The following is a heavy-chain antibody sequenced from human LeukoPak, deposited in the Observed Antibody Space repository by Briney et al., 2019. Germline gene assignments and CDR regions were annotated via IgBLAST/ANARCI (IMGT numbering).Heavy chain of an antibody. CDR1: GITFRNYG. CDR3: ATSRGSYYTDV. D-gene: IGHD1-26*01. V-gene: IGHV3-33*01. J-gene: IGHJ6*03. Sequence: GRSLRLSCAASGITFRNYGFHWVRQAPGKGLEWVAIIWYDGSNEYYAGSVRGRFTISRDNSKNTLYLQMNSLRAEDTAVYYCATSRGSYYTDVWGKGTTVTVSS. CDR2: IWYDGSNE.